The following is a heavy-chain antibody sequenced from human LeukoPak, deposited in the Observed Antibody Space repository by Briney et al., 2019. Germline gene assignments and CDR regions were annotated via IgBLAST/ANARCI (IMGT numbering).Heavy chain of an antibody. CDR3: AKNRWYSFDY. V-gene: IGHV3-7*01. J-gene: IGHJ4*02. D-gene: IGHD4-23*01. CDR2: IKEDGSER. Sequence: GGSLRLSCAASGFRFSSYWMSWVRQAPGKGLEWVANIKEDGSERYYVDSVKGRFTISRDNARTSLSLQMNGLRAEDTAVYYCAKNRWYSFDYWGQGILVTVSS. CDR1: GFRFSSYW.